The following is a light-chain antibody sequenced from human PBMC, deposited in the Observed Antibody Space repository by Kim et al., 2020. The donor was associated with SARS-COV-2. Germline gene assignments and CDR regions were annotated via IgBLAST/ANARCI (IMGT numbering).Light chain of an antibody. CDR1: SSDVGAYNY. CDR2: DVS. Sequence: LTQPASVSGSPGQSITISCTGTSSDVGAYNYVSWYQQHPGKAPKLMIYDVSNRPSGVSNRFSASKSGNTASLSISGLQAEDEADYYCSSYTTSRVYVFGTGTKVTVL. CDR3: SSYTTSRVYV. J-gene: IGLJ1*01. V-gene: IGLV2-14*03.